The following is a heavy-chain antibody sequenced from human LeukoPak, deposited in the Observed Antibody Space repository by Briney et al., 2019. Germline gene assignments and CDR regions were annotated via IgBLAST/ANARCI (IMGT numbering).Heavy chain of an antibody. J-gene: IGHJ5*02. Sequence: GAPVKVSCKASGYSFTSHYMHWVRQAPGQGLEWMGIINPSGGSTSYAQKFQGRVTMTRDMSTSTDYMELSSLRSEDTAVYYCARDNSVEDTAWWFDPWGQGTLVTVSS. D-gene: IGHD4-23*01. CDR1: GYSFTSHY. CDR2: INPSGGST. V-gene: IGHV1-46*01. CDR3: ARDNSVEDTAWWFDP.